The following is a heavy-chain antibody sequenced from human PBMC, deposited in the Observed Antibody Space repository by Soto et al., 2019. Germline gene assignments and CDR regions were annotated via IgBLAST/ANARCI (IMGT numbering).Heavy chain of an antibody. Sequence: QVQLVQSGAEVKKPGSSVKVSCKASGGTFSSYAISWVRQAPGQGLEWMGGIIPIFGAANYAQKFQGRVTITADESTSTAHMELSSLRSEDTAVYYCAREGYCSSTSCYTDYWGQGTLVTVSS. CDR2: IIPIFGAA. D-gene: IGHD2-2*02. CDR3: AREGYCSSTSCYTDY. V-gene: IGHV1-69*01. J-gene: IGHJ4*02. CDR1: GGTFSSYA.